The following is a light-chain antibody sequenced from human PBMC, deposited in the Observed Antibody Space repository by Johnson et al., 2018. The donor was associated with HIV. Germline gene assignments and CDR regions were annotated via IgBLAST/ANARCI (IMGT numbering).Light chain of an antibody. J-gene: IGLJ1*01. V-gene: IGLV1-51*02. CDR2: ENN. CDR3: GTWDSSLSAYV. CDR1: SSNIGNNY. Sequence: QSVLTQPPSVSAAPGQKVTISCSGSSSNIGNNYVSWYQQLPGTAPKLLIYENNKRPSGIPDRFSGSKSGTSATLGITRLQTGDEAEYYCGTWDSSLSAYVFGTGTKVTVL.